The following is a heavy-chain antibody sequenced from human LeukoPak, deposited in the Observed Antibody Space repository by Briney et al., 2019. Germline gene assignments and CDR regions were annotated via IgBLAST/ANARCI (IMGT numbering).Heavy chain of an antibody. D-gene: IGHD3-10*01. CDR2: IYYSGST. CDR1: GGSISSSSYY. CDR3: ASRHPDFGAFDI. J-gene: IGHJ3*02. V-gene: IGHV4-39*07. Sequence: SETLSLTCTVSGGSISSSSYYWGWIRQPPGKGLEWIGSIYYSGSTYYNPSLKSRVTMSVDTSKNQFSLKLSSVTAADTAVYYCASRHPDFGAFDIWGQGTMVTVSS.